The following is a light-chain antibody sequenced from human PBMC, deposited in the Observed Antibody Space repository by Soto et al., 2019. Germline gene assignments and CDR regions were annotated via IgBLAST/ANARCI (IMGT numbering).Light chain of an antibody. Sequence: QSALTQPASVSGSPGQSITISCTGTSSDVGGHNYVSWYQQHPGKAPKLMIYDVSNRPSGVSNRFSGSKSGNTASLTISGLQAEDEDDYYCSSYTSSSTLLYVFGTGTKLTVL. J-gene: IGLJ1*01. V-gene: IGLV2-14*01. CDR2: DVS. CDR3: SSYTSSSTLLYV. CDR1: SSDVGGHNY.